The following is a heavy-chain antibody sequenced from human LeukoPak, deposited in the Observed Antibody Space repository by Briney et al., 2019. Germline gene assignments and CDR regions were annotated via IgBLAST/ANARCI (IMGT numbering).Heavy chain of an antibody. CDR1: GGSINSGSYY. D-gene: IGHD3-22*01. CDR2: IYYSGST. Sequence: PSETLSLTCTVSGGSINSGSYYWGWIRQPPGKGLEWIGSIYYSGSTHYNPSLKSRVTISVDASKNQFSLKLSSVTAADTAVYYCADSSGYYSAKYFQHWGQGTLVTVSS. J-gene: IGHJ1*01. V-gene: IGHV4-39*01. CDR3: ADSSGYYSAKYFQH.